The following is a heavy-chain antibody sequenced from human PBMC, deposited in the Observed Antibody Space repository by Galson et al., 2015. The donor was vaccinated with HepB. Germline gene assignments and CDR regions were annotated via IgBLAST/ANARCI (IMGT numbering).Heavy chain of an antibody. D-gene: IGHD6-19*01. CDR3: ARDHIDLRMVAVAGTNWFDP. Sequence: ETLSLTCTVSGGSISSYYWSWIRQPPGKGLEWIGYIYYSGSTNYNPSLKSRVTISVDTSKNQFSLKLSSVTAADTAVYYCARDHIDLRMVAVAGTNWFDPWGQGTLVTVSS. CDR2: IYYSGST. V-gene: IGHV4-59*12. CDR1: GGSISSYY. J-gene: IGHJ5*02.